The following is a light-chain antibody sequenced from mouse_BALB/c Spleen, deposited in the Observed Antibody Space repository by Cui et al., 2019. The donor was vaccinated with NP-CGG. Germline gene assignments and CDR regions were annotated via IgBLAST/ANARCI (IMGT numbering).Light chain of an antibody. CDR3: ALWYSNHWV. CDR2: GTK. CDR1: TGAVTTSNY. J-gene: IGLJ1*01. V-gene: IGLV1*01. Sequence: QAVVTQDSALTTSPGETVTLTCRSSTGAVTTSNYDNWVQEKADHLFTGLIGGTKNRVPGVPARFSGSLIGDKAALTITGAQTEDEAIYFCALWYSNHWVFGGGTKLTVL.